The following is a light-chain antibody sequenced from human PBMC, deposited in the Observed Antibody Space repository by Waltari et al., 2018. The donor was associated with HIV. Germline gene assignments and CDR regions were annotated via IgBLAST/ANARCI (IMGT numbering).Light chain of an antibody. CDR3: QQSHEPPLT. J-gene: IGKJ4*01. CDR2: SAT. V-gene: IGKV1-39*01. CDR1: QHIKNT. Sequence: DIQVTQSPSSLSAYTGDTVIITCRASQHIKNTLNWYHHKSGASPRLLIYSATGLQSGVPSRFTGSGSGTEFNFTISGLQSEDSATYYCQQSHEPPLTFGGGTKVEIK.